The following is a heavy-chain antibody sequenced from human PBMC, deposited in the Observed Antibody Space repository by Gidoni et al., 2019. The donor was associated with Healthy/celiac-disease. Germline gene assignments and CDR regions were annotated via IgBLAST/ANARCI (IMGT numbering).Heavy chain of an antibody. V-gene: IGHV1-18*01. D-gene: IGHD3-22*01. J-gene: IGHJ4*02. CDR3: ARAPPSYYDSSGYYYGQFDY. CDR2: SSAYNGNT. Sequence: QVQLVQSGAEVKKPGASVQVTCKASRATFTSYGSSWVRQAPGQGREWMGWSSAYNGNTNYAQKLQGRVTMTTDTSTSTAYMELRSLRSDDTAVYYCARAPPSYYDSSGYYYGQFDYWGQGTLVTVSS. CDR1: RATFTSYG.